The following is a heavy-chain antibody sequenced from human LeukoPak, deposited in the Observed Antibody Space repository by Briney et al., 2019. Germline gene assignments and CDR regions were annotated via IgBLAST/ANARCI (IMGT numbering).Heavy chain of an antibody. V-gene: IGHV3-11*06. D-gene: IGHD4-17*01. Sequence: GGSLRLSCAASGFTFRDYYMSWIRQAPGKGLEWVSYISSSSSYTNYADSVKGRFTISRDNAKNSLYLQMNSLRAEDTAVYYCARVRTLDDYGDYFDYWGQGTLVTVSS. CDR1: GFTFRDYY. CDR2: ISSSSSYT. J-gene: IGHJ4*02. CDR3: ARVRTLDDYGDYFDY.